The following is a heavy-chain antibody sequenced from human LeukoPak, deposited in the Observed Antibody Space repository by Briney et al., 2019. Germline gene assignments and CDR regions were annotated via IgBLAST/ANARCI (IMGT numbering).Heavy chain of an antibody. D-gene: IGHD6-19*01. CDR3: ATKQWLAPPPDS. CDR1: GSTFSKYW. V-gene: IGHV3-74*01. J-gene: IGHJ4*02. CDR2: INTDGTVT. Sequence: GGSLRLSCAASGSTFSKYWMLWVRQAPGKGLESVSRINTDGTVTTYADSVKGRFTVSRDNADNTMFLQMNSVRDEDTAVYYCATKQWLAPPPDSWGQGTPVTVSS.